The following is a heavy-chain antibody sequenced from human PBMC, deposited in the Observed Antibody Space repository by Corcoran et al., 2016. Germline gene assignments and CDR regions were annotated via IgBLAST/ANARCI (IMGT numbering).Heavy chain of an antibody. CDR3: VRGSRSAFDY. V-gene: IGHV6-1*01. CDR1: GDSVSGNGVA. D-gene: IGHD3-3*01. Sequence: QVQLQQSGPGLVKPSQTLSLTCAISGDSVSGNGVAWNWIRQSPSRGLELLGRTYYESKWFNDYAVSVKSRIGINPDTSTNQFSLPLNSVTPEDTAVYYCVRGSRSAFDYWGQGTVVTVSS. J-gene: IGHJ4*02. CDR2: TYYESKWFN.